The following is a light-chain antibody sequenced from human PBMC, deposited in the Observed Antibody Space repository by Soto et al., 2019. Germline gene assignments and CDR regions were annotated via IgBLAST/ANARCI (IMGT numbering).Light chain of an antibody. CDR3: QQSYSTPWT. J-gene: IGKJ1*01. CDR1: QSISSY. CDR2: AAS. V-gene: IGKV1-39*01. Sequence: DIQMTQSPSSLSASVEDRVTITCPASQSISSYLNWYQQKPGKAPKLLIYAASSLQSGVPSRFSGSGSGTDFTLTISSLQPEDFATYYCQQSYSTPWTFGQGTKV.